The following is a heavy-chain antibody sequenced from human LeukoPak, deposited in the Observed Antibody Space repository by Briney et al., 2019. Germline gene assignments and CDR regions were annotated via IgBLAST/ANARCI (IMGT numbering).Heavy chain of an antibody. CDR2: VNPNSGGT. D-gene: IGHD4-11*01. Sequence: ASVKVSCKASGYTFTGYYIHWVRQAPGQGLEWMGRVNPNSGGTNYAQKFQGRVTMTRDTSISTAYMELSRLRSDDTAVYYCARPHTVLYNWFDPWGQGTLVTVSS. CDR1: GYTFTGYY. CDR3: ARPHTVLYNWFDP. V-gene: IGHV1-2*06. J-gene: IGHJ5*02.